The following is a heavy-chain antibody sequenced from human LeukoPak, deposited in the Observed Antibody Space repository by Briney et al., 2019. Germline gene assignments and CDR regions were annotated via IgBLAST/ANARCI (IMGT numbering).Heavy chain of an antibody. CDR3: ARDGGTPRNPPNYFDY. V-gene: IGHV3-74*01. Sequence: PGGSLRLSCAASGFTFSSYWMHWVRQAPGKGLVWVSRINSGGSSTSYADSVKGRFTISRDNAENTLYLQMNSLRAEDTAVYYCARDGGTPRNPPNYFDYWGQGTLVTVSS. CDR1: GFTFSSYW. D-gene: IGHD3-16*01. CDR2: INSGGSST. J-gene: IGHJ4*02.